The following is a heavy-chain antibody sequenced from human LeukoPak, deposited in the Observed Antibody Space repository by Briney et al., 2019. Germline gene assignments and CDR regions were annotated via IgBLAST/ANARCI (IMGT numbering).Heavy chain of an antibody. D-gene: IGHD3-16*01. V-gene: IGHV3-11*01. CDR2: ISASGSNT. J-gene: IGHJ4*02. CDR3: ARIRFGVTSFDY. CDR1: GFTFSDYY. Sequence: GGSLRLSCAASGFTFSDYYMSWIRQAPGKGLGWVSYISASGSNTYYADSVKGRLTISRDNAKNSLYLQMNSLRAEDTAVFYCARIRFGVTSFDYWGQGILVTVSS.